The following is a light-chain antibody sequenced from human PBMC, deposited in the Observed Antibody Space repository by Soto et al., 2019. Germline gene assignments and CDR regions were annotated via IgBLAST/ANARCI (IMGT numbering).Light chain of an antibody. Sequence: QSVLTQPASVSGSPGQSITISCTGPSSDIGGYNFVSWYQHHPGKAPRPIIFGVSDRPSGVSDRFSGSKSGKTASLTISGLQAEDDADYYCSSYISSSSPYVFGTGTKLTVL. J-gene: IGLJ1*01. CDR2: GVS. CDR3: SSYISSSSPYV. V-gene: IGLV2-14*03. CDR1: SSDIGGYNF.